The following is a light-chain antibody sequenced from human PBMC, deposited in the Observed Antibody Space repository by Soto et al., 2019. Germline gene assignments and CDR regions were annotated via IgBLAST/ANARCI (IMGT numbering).Light chain of an antibody. V-gene: IGKV1-39*01. CDR1: QSISSY. J-gene: IGKJ3*01. Sequence: DIQMTQSPSSLSASVGDRVTITCRASQSISSYLNWYQQKPGKAPKLLIYAASSLQSGVPSRFSGSGSGTDFTLTISSLQPEDFATYYCQHSYSTPLTFGPGTKVVIK. CDR2: AAS. CDR3: QHSYSTPLT.